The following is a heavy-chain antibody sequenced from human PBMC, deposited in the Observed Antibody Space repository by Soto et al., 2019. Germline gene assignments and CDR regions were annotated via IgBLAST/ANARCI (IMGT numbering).Heavy chain of an antibody. J-gene: IGHJ2*01. D-gene: IGHD3-3*01. Sequence: QVQLVESGGDLVKPGGSLRLSCEASGFTFSDYYMSWIRQAPGKGLERVSYISSRGSTIYYADSVKGRFTISRDNAKNSLYLQLNSLRAEDTAVYYCARELEALGLDLWGRGTLVTVSS. CDR1: GFTFSDYY. V-gene: IGHV3-11*01. CDR3: ARELEALGLDL. CDR2: ISSRGSTI.